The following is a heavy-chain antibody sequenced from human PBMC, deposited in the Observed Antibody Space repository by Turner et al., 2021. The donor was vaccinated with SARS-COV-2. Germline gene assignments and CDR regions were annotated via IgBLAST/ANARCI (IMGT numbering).Heavy chain of an antibody. D-gene: IGHD3-3*01. Sequence: QVQVVESGGGVVQPGRSLRLPCAASGFTFSSYAMHWVSQAPGKGLDWVAVISYDGSNKDYADSVKGRFTISRDNSKNTLYLQMNSLRAEDTAVYYCARDWTIFGVVGTAFDYWGQGTPVTVSS. V-gene: IGHV3-30-3*01. CDR2: ISYDGSNK. CDR3: ARDWTIFGVVGTAFDY. J-gene: IGHJ4*02. CDR1: GFTFSSYA.